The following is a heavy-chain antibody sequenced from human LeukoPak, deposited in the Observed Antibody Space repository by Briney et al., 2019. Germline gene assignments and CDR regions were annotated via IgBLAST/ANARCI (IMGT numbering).Heavy chain of an antibody. D-gene: IGHD6-19*01. CDR1: GASISEYF. CDR3: ARLGYNSGPGDF. J-gene: IGHJ4*02. CDR2: IYISGST. V-gene: IGHV4-4*07. Sequence: SETLSLTCTVSGASISEYFWSWIRQSAGKGLEWIGRIYISGSTDYNPSLKSRVTMSIDTSKNQFSLKLSYVTAADTAVYYCARLGYNSGPGDFWGQGTLVTVSS.